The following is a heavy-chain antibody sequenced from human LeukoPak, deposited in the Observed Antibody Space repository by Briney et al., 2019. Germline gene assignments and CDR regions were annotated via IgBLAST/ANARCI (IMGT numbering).Heavy chain of an antibody. D-gene: IGHD6-19*01. CDR3: TREAVISGWSGDMDV. Sequence: GGSLRLSCTASASTFTTYGFHWVRQAPGKGLEWVALIWADGSNQFSADSVKGRVNMARDNAKNTVCLQMDSLRVDDTAVYFCTREAVISGWSGDMDVWGQGTTVTVSS. J-gene: IGHJ6*02. CDR2: IWADGSNQ. CDR1: ASTFTTYG. V-gene: IGHV3-33*01.